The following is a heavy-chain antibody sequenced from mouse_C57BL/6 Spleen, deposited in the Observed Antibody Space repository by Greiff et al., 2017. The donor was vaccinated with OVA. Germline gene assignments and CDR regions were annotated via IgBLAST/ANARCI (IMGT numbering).Heavy chain of an antibody. Sequence: VQLQQPGAELVKPGASVKLSCKASGYTFTSYWMHWVKQRPGQGLEWIGMIHPNSGSTNYNEKFKSKATLTVDKSSSTAYMQLSSLTSEDSAVYYCARCEDGVLLRPGAMDDWGQGTSVTVSS. CDR1: GYTFTSYW. J-gene: IGHJ4*01. CDR3: ARCEDGVLLRPGAMDD. V-gene: IGHV1-64*01. CDR2: IHPNSGST. D-gene: IGHD1-1*01.